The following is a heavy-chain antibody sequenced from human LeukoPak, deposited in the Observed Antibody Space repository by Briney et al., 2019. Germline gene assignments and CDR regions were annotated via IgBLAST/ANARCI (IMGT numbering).Heavy chain of an antibody. CDR1: GFTPNSYA. CDR3: AKSGRGYGGNSLRFDY. D-gene: IGHD4-23*01. Sequence: GGSLRLSCAASGFTPNSYAFNWVRQAPGKGLEWVSYISSSSNVIYYTDSVKGRFTISRDNARNLLSLQMNSLRAEDTAVYYCAKSGRGYGGNSLRFDYWGQGTLVTVSS. J-gene: IGHJ4*02. V-gene: IGHV3-48*01. CDR2: ISSSSNVI.